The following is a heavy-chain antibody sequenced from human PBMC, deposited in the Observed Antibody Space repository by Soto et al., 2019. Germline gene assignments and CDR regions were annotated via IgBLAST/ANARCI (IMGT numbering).Heavy chain of an antibody. D-gene: IGHD3-10*01. CDR2: IDGSGGTT. V-gene: IGHV3-23*01. CDR3: AKNSGWFNT. Sequence: GGSLRLSCAASGFPFSSTDMTWVRQAPGKGLEWVSTIDGSGGTTYYADSVKGRFTISRDNPINTVFLQMNSLRADDTALYFCAKNSGWFNTWGQGALVTVSS. J-gene: IGHJ5*02. CDR1: GFPFSSTD.